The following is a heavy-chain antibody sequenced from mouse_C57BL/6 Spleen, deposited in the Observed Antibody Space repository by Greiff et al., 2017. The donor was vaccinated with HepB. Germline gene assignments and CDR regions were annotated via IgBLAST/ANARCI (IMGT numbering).Heavy chain of an antibody. CDR3: ARELRGGYYFDY. CDR1: GFTFSSYA. V-gene: IGHV5-4*01. D-gene: IGHD1-1*01. J-gene: IGHJ2*01. CDR2: ISDGGSYT. Sequence: EVKLVESGGGLVKPGGSLKLSCAASGFTFSSYAMSWVRQTPEKRLEWVATISDGGSYTYYPDNVKGRFTISRDNAKNNLYLQMSHLTSEDTAMYYCARELRGGYYFDYWGQGTTLTVSS.